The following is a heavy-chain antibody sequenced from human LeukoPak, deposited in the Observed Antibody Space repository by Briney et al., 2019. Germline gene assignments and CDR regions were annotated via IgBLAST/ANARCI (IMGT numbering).Heavy chain of an antibody. CDR3: TRLSGIVVAGAFDY. D-gene: IGHD6-19*01. V-gene: IGHV3-20*04. CDR2: IYWNGDFT. CDR1: GFTFDDQG. J-gene: IGHJ4*02. Sequence: GGSLRLSCAASGFTFDDQGMSWVRQVPGKGLEWVSSIYWNGDFTTYAESVKGRFTISRDNAKTSLYLQMNSLRVEDTAFYYCTRLSGIVVAGAFDYWGQGNLVTVSS.